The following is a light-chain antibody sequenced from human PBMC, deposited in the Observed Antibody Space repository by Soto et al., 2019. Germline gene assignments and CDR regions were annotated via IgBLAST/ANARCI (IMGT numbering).Light chain of an antibody. J-gene: IGKJ4*01. CDR3: QQYGDWPWA. CDR2: DAS. Sequence: EIVLTQSPPTLSVSPGERATLSCRASQSVGSKLAGYQQRPGQAPRLLIYDASTRATGIPARFSGSGSGTAFSRTISSLQSEDFAVDSGQQYGDWPWAFGGGTKVEVE. V-gene: IGKV3D-15*01. CDR1: QSVGSK.